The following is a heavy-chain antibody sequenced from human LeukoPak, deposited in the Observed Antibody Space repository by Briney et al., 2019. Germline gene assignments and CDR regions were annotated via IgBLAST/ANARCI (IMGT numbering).Heavy chain of an antibody. V-gene: IGHV3-7*01. CDR2: IKQDGSEK. Sequence: GGSLRLSCAASGFTFSSYWMSWVRQAPGKGLEWVANIKQDGSEKYYVDSVKGRFTISRDNAKNSLYLQMNSLRAEDTAVYYCAREIEYSYGPYYYYYYMDVWGKGTTVTVSS. CDR1: GFTFSSYW. J-gene: IGHJ6*03. D-gene: IGHD5-18*01. CDR3: AREIEYSYGPYYYYYYMDV.